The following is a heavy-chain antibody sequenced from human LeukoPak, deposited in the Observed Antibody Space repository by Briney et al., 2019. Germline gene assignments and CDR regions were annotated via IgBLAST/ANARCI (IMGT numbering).Heavy chain of an antibody. CDR3: ASGMDISTPYYMDV. CDR2: IFYFGTT. J-gene: IGHJ6*03. CDR1: GGSISTSTYY. V-gene: IGHV4-39*01. D-gene: IGHD2-2*03. Sequence: PSETLSLTCTVSGGSISTSTYYWAWIRQPPGKGLEWIGSIFYFGTTYDNPSLKSRVTVAIDTSKNQFSLQLTSVTAADTAVYYCASGMDISTPYYMDVWGKGTTVTVSS.